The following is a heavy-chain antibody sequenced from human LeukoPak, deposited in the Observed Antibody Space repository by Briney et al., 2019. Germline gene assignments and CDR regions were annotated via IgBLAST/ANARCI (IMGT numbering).Heavy chain of an antibody. D-gene: IGHD6-13*01. CDR2: ISVYNGNT. V-gene: IGHV1-18*04. CDR3: ARALYSSSWYFDY. J-gene: IGHJ4*02. Sequence: ASVKVSCKASGYTFTSYYMYWVRQAPGQGLEWMGWISVYNGNTNYAQKLQGRVTMTTDTSTSTAYMELRSLRSDDTAMYYCARALYSSSWYFDYWGQGTLVTVSS. CDR1: GYTFTSYY.